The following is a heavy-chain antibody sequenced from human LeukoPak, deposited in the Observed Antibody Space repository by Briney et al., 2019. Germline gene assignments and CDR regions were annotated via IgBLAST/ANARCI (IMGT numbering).Heavy chain of an antibody. CDR3: AKGIGVGATNWFDP. CDR2: MNPNSGNT. D-gene: IGHD1-26*01. CDR1: GYTFTSYD. Sequence: ASVKVSCKASGYTFTSYDINWVRQATGQGLEWMGWMNPNSGNTGYAQKFQGRVTMTRNTSISTAYMELSSLRSEDTAVYYCAKGIGVGATNWFDPWGQGTLVTVSS. J-gene: IGHJ5*02. V-gene: IGHV1-8*01.